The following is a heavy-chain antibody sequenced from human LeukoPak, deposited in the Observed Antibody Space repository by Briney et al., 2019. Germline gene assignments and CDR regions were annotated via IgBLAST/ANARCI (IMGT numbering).Heavy chain of an antibody. CDR3: ARDSENTKAPGVYGMDV. J-gene: IGHJ6*02. D-gene: IGHD2-8*01. CDR2: IYYSGST. Sequence: GSLRLSCAASGFTFSSYEMNWIRQPPGKGLEWIGSIYYSGSTYYNPSLKSRVTISVDTSKNQFSLKLSSVTAADTAVYYCARDSENTKAPGVYGMDVWGQGTTVTVSS. V-gene: IGHV4-39*02. CDR1: GFTFSSYE.